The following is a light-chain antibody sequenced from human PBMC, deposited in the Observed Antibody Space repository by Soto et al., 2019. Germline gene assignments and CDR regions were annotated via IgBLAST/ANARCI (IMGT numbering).Light chain of an antibody. V-gene: IGKV3-20*01. CDR2: GAS. CDR3: QQNYRATPWT. J-gene: IGKJ1*01. CDR1: QSVTSDY. Sequence: EIVLTQSPGTLSLSPGDRATLSCRASQSVTSDYLAWYQQKPGQAPRLLIYGASIRATGIPDRFSGSGSGTDFTLTISRLEPEDFATYYCQQNYRATPWTFGQGTKVEVK.